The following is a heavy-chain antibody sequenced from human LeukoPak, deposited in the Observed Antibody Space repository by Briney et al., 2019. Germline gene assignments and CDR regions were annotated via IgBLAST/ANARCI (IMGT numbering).Heavy chain of an antibody. CDR3: ARGALWFGDFSIDY. Sequence: GGSLRLSCAASGFTFSSYSMNWVRQAPGKGLEWVSSISGSSSYIYYADSVKGRFTISRDNSKNTLFLQMNSLRPEDRAVYYCARGALWFGDFSIDYWGQGTLVSVSS. CDR1: GFTFSSYS. V-gene: IGHV3-21*01. J-gene: IGHJ4*02. D-gene: IGHD3-10*01. CDR2: ISGSSSYI.